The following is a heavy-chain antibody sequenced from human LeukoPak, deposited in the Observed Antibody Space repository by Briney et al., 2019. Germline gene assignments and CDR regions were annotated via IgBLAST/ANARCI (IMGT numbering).Heavy chain of an antibody. J-gene: IGHJ4*02. CDR2: ISSGSSTI. Sequence: GGSLRLSCAASGFTFSRYNMNWVRQAPGKGLEWVSYISSGSSTIYYADSVKGRFAISRDNAMNSLYLQMNSLRDEDTAVYYCARILEGDDYWGLGTLVTVSS. D-gene: IGHD3-16*01. CDR1: GFTFSRYN. CDR3: ARILEGDDY. V-gene: IGHV3-48*02.